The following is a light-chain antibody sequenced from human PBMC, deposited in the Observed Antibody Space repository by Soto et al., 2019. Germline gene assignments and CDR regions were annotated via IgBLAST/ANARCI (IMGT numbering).Light chain of an antibody. V-gene: IGLV2-14*01. J-gene: IGLJ2*01. Sequence: QSVLTQTASVSGSPGQSITISCTGTSSDVGGYNYVSCYQHHPGKAPKPMIYAVINRPSGVSDRFSGSKSGNTASLTISGRQAEDEANYYCSSYTGSSAYVVFGGGTKLTVL. CDR1: SSDVGGYNY. CDR3: SSYTGSSAYVV. CDR2: AVI.